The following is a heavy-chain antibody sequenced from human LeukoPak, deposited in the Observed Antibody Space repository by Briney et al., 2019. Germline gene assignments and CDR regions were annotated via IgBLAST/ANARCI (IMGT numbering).Heavy chain of an antibody. Sequence: SETLSLTCAVSGGSISSSNWWSWVRQPPGKGLEWIGEIYHSGSTNYNPSLKSRVTISVDTSKNQFSLKLSSVTAADTAVYYCARERITGTTDYWGQGTLVTVSS. CDR2: IYHSGST. CDR3: ARERITGTTDY. V-gene: IGHV4-4*02. CDR1: GGSISSSNW. J-gene: IGHJ4*02. D-gene: IGHD1-20*01.